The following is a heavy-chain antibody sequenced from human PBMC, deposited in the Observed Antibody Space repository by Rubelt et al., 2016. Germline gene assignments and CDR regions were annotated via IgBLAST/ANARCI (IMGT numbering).Heavy chain of an antibody. V-gene: IGHV5-51*01. CDR1: GYSFTSYW. J-gene: IGHJ6*02. Sequence: EVQLVQSGAEVKKPGESLRISCKGSGYSFTSYWISWVRQMPGKGLEWMGIIYPGDSDTRYSPSFQGQVTISADKSISTAYLQWSSLKASDTAMYYCARTAAGMGHYYGMDVWGQGTTVTVSS. D-gene: IGHD6-13*01. CDR2: IYPGDSDT. CDR3: ARTAAGMGHYYGMDV.